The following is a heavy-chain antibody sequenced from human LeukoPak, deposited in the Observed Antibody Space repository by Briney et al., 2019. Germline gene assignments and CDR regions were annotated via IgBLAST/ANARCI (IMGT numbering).Heavy chain of an antibody. D-gene: IGHD3-22*01. CDR1: GGTFSSYA. CDR2: IIPILGIA. V-gene: IGHV1-69*04. Sequence: GASVKVSCKASGGTFSSYAISWVRQAPGQGLEWMGRIIPILGIANYAQKFQGRVTITADKSTSTAYMELSSLRSEDTAAYYCAREGYYYDSSGYYYLDYWGQGTLVTVSS. CDR3: AREGYYYDSSGYYYLDY. J-gene: IGHJ4*02.